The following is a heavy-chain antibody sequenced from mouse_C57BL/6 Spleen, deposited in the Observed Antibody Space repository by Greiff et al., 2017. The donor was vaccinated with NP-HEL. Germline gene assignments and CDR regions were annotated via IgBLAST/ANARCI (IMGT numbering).Heavy chain of an antibody. CDR2: ISSGGSYT. Sequence: EVKLVESGGDLVKPGGSLKLSCAASGFTFSSYGMSWVRQTPDKRLAWVATISSGGSYTYYPDSVKGRFTISRDNAKNTLYLQMSSLKSEDTAMYYCARWYYGSSYLYGYFDVWGTGTTVTVSS. V-gene: IGHV5-6*02. D-gene: IGHD1-1*01. CDR3: ARWYYGSSYLYGYFDV. CDR1: GFTFSSYG. J-gene: IGHJ1*03.